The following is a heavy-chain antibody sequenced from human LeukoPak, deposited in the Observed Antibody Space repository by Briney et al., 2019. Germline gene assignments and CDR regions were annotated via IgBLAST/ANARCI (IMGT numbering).Heavy chain of an antibody. Sequence: PGGSLRLSCAASGFTFSSYGMHWVRQAPGKGLEWVAFIRYDGSNKYYADSVKGRFTISRDNSKNTLYLQMNSLRAEDTAVYYCAKDQVYGDYVSSSFDYWGQGTLVTVSS. V-gene: IGHV3-30*02. CDR2: IRYDGSNK. D-gene: IGHD4-17*01. CDR1: GFTFSSYG. CDR3: AKDQVYGDYVSSSFDY. J-gene: IGHJ4*02.